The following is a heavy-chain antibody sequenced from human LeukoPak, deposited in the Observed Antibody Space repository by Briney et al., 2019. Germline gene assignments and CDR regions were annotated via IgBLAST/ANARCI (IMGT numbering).Heavy chain of an antibody. CDR3: AKRDWIVVVPAAMVDY. CDR1: GFTFSSYG. Sequence: GGSLRLSCAASGFTFSSYGMSWVRQAPGKGLEWVSAISGSGGSTYYADSVKGRFTISRDNSKNTLYLQMNSLRAEDTAVYYCAKRDWIVVVPAAMVDYWGQGTLVTVSS. V-gene: IGHV3-23*01. D-gene: IGHD2-2*01. CDR2: ISGSGGST. J-gene: IGHJ4*02.